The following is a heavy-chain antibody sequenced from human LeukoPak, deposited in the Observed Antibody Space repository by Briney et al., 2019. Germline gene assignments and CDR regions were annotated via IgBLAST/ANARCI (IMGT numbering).Heavy chain of an antibody. CDR3: ARVVSRSSVVIMRFYGMDV. CDR2: IYHSGST. J-gene: IGHJ6*02. D-gene: IGHD3-3*01. Sequence: PSETLSLTCAVSGGSISSGGYSWSWIRQPPGKGLEWIGYIYHSGSTYYNPSLKSRVTISVDRSKNQFSLTLSSVTAADTAVYYCARVVSRSSVVIMRFYGMDVWGQGTTVTVSS. V-gene: IGHV4-30-2*01. CDR1: GGSISSGGYS.